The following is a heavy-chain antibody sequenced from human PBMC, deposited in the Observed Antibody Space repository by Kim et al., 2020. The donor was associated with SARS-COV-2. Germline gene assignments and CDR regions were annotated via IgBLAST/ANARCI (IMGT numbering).Heavy chain of an antibody. J-gene: IGHJ4*02. CDR3: AREVPRSSTNCPDY. Sequence: HKFQGRVTMTRDTSTSTVYMELSSLRSEDTAVYYCAREVPRSSTNCPDYWGQGTLVTVSS. D-gene: IGHD2-2*01. V-gene: IGHV1-46*01.